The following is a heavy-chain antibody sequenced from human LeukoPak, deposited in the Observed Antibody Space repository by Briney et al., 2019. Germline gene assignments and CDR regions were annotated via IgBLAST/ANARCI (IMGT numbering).Heavy chain of an antibody. CDR1: GGSISSSSYY. Sequence: SETLSLTCTVSGGSISSSSYYWGWIPQPPGKGLEWIGAIYYSGSTYYNPSLKRRVTISVDTSKNQFSLKLSSVTAADTAVYYCARPAVAGTIDYWGQGTLVTVSS. D-gene: IGHD6-19*01. CDR2: IYYSGST. V-gene: IGHV4-39*01. J-gene: IGHJ4*02. CDR3: ARPAVAGTIDY.